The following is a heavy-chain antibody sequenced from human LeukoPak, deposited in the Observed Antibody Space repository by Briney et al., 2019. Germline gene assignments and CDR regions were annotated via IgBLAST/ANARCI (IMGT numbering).Heavy chain of an antibody. V-gene: IGHV3-30*02. D-gene: IGHD2-2*02. CDR2: IRYDGSNK. CDR1: GFTFRSYG. J-gene: IGHJ4*02. CDR3: AKAHCSSTSCYIGFDY. Sequence: GGSLRLSCAASGFTFRSYGMHRVRQAPGKGLEWVAFIRYDGSNKYYADSVKGRFTISRDNSKNTLYLQMNSLRAEDTAVYYCAKAHCSSTSCYIGFDYWGQGTLVTVSS.